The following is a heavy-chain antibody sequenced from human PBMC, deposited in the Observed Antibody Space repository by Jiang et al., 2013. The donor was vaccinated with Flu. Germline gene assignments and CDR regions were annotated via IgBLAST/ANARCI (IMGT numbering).Heavy chain of an antibody. D-gene: IGHD3-3*01. CDR1: GGTFSSYA. CDR3: ASGYDFWSGPHPTGPHYYGMDV. V-gene: IGHV1-69*01. J-gene: IGHJ6*02. CDR2: IIPIFGTA. Sequence: GAEVKKPGSSVKVSCKASGGTFSSYAISWVRQAPGQGLEWMGGIIPIFGTANYAQKFQGRVTITADESTSTAYMELSSLRSEDTAVYYCASGYDFWSGPHPTGPHYYGMDVWGQGTTVTVSS.